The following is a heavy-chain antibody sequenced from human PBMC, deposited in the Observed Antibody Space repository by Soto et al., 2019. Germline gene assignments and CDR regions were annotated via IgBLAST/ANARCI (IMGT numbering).Heavy chain of an antibody. J-gene: IGHJ3*02. CDR1: GGSISSSSYY. CDR3: ATGDYGDYADAFDM. CDR2: IYYSGST. D-gene: IGHD4-17*01. V-gene: IGHV4-39*01. Sequence: SETLSLTCTFSGGSISSSSYYLGWIRQPPGKGLEWIGSIYYSGSTYYNPSLKSRVTISVDTSKNQFSLKLSSVTAADTAVYYCATGDYGDYADAFDMWGQGTMVTVSS.